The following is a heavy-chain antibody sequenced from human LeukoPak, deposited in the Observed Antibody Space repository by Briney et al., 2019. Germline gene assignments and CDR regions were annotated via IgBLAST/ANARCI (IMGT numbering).Heavy chain of an antibody. CDR2: IYCDDDK. V-gene: IGHV2-5*02. J-gene: IGHJ4*02. CDR3: AHAEDSSGYYSAYYFDY. D-gene: IGHD3-22*01. CDR1: GFSLSTSGVG. Sequence: VSAPTLVNPTHTLTLTCTFCGFSLSTSGVGVVWIRQPPGKALEWLALIYCDDDKRYSQCLKSRLTITSDTSKNPVVHTMTNMDPVDTATYYGAHAEDSSGYYSAYYFDYWGQGTLVTVSS.